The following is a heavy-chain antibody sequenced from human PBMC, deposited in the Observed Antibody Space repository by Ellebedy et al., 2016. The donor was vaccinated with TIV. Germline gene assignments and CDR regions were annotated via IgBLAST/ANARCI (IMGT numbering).Heavy chain of an antibody. J-gene: IGHJ3*02. Sequence: GESLKISCAASGFTVSSNYMSWVRQAPGKGLEWVSVIYSGGSTYYADSVKGRFTISRDNSKNTLYLQMNSLRAEDTAVYYCAKGRIVGGDAFDIWGQGTMVTVSS. V-gene: IGHV3-53*01. CDR1: GFTVSSNY. CDR2: IYSGGST. CDR3: AKGRIVGGDAFDI. D-gene: IGHD1-26*01.